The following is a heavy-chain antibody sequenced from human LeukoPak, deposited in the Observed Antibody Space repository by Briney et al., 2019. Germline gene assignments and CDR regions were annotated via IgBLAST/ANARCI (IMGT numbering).Heavy chain of an antibody. CDR3: ARDQVGAYHPAYYYMDV. CDR1: AYTFTNYG. V-gene: IGHV1-18*01. D-gene: IGHD1-26*01. J-gene: IGHJ6*03. Sequence: RASVKVSCKAFAYTFTNYGISWVRQAPGQGLEWMGWISAYNGKTNYAQKVQGRVTMTTDTPTSTAYMELRSLRSDDTAVYYCARDQVGAYHPAYYYMDVWGKGTTITVSS. CDR2: ISAYNGKT.